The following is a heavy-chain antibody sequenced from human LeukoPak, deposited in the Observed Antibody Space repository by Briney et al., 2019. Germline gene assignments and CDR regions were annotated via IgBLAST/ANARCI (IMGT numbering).Heavy chain of an antibody. Sequence: GASVKVSCKASGYTFTSYGISWVRQAPGQGLEWMGRINPNSGGTNYAQKFQGRVTMTRDTSISTAYMDLSSLRSDDTAVYYCAREGGRERDFDYWGQGTLVTVSS. CDR3: AREGGRERDFDY. CDR1: GYTFTSYG. D-gene: IGHD1-26*01. J-gene: IGHJ4*02. V-gene: IGHV1-2*06. CDR2: INPNSGGT.